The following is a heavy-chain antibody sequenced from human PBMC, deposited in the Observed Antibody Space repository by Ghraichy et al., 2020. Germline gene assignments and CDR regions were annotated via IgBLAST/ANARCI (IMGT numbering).Heavy chain of an antibody. J-gene: IGHJ4*02. CDR3: ANPKDRWAVATISFDY. V-gene: IGHV3-23*01. D-gene: IGHD5-12*01. CDR1: GFTFSSYA. Sequence: SCAASGFTFSSYAMSWVRQAPGKGLEWVSAISGSGGSTYYADSVKGRFTISRDNSKNTLYLQMNSLRAEDTAVYYCANPKDRWAVATISFDYWGQGTLVTVSS. CDR2: ISGSGGST.